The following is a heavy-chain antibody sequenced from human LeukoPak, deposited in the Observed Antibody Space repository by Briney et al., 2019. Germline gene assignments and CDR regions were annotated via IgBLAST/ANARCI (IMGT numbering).Heavy chain of an antibody. CDR1: GGSISSSSYY. CDR2: IYYSGST. CDR3: ARAGEFGERRSYYFDY. Sequence: PSETLSLTCTVSGGSISSSSYYWGWIRQPPGKGLEWIGSIYYSGSTYYNPSLKSRVTISVDTSKNQFSLKLSSVTAADTAVYYCARAGEFGERRSYYFDYWGQGTLVTVSS. J-gene: IGHJ4*02. D-gene: IGHD3-10*01. V-gene: IGHV4-39*07.